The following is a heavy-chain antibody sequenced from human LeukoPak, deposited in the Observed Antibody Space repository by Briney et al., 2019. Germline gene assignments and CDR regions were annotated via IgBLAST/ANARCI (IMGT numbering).Heavy chain of an antibody. Sequence: GGSLRLSCAASGFTFSSYAMSWVRQAPGKGLEWVSAIPSSGGSTYFADSVKGRFTISKDDSKNTLYLHVSGLRAEDTAVYYCAKDLSAGPLGRFDYWGQGTLVTVSS. D-gene: IGHD3-10*01. V-gene: IGHV3-23*01. J-gene: IGHJ4*02. CDR3: AKDLSAGPLGRFDY. CDR2: IPSSGGST. CDR1: GFTFSSYA.